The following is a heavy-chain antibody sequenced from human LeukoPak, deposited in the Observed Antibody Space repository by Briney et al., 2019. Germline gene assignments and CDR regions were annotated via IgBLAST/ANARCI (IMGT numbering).Heavy chain of an antibody. V-gene: IGHV3-33*01. CDR2: VWYDGSNK. CDR1: GFTFSSYG. J-gene: IGHJ4*02. D-gene: IGHD4-17*01. Sequence: GRSLRLSCAASGFTFSSYGMHWVRQAPGKGLEWVAVVWYDGSNKYYADSVKGRFTISRDNSKNTLYLQMNSLRAEDTAVYYCARALREVDYWGQGTLVTVSS. CDR3: ARALREVDY.